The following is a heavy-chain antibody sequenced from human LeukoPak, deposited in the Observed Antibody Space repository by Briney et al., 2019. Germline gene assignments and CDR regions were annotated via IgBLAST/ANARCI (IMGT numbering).Heavy chain of an antibody. J-gene: IGHJ5*02. CDR2: ISDSGGTT. Sequence: GGSLRLSCEASGFSFSSYSMSWVRQAPGKGLEWVSAISDSGGTTYYADSVKGRFTISRDNSKNTLYLQMNSLRAEDTAVYYCAKEVVVVAAVDPWGQGTLVTVSS. D-gene: IGHD2-15*01. CDR1: GFSFSSYS. CDR3: AKEVVVVAAVDP. V-gene: IGHV3-23*01.